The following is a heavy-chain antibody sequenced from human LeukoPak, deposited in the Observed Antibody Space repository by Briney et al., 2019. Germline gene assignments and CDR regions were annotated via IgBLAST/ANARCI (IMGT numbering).Heavy chain of an antibody. V-gene: IGHV3-23*01. CDR3: AKDRDEGFGELLPVVFDY. CDR1: RFTFGGYG. CDR2: ISGSGGST. J-gene: IGHJ4*02. D-gene: IGHD3-10*01. Sequence: GGSLRLSCAASRFTFGGYGMSWLRQAPGKGLEWVSSISGSGGSTHYADSGKGRFTISRDNSKNALFLQMNSLRVEDTAVYYCAKDRDEGFGELLPVVFDYWGQGTRVTVSS.